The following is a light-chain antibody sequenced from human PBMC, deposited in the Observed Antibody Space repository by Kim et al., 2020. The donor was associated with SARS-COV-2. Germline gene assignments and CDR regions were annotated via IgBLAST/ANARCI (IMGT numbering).Light chain of an antibody. CDR3: QSSDRNSHVL. CDR1: GGSLADNY. Sequence: KTVTIPCAGRGGSLADNYVHWYQLRPGSVPTIVIYEDNQRPSGVPDRFSGSIDASSNSASLTISGLQTEDEADYYCQSSDRNSHVLFGGGTQLTVL. V-gene: IGLV6-57*02. J-gene: IGLJ3*02. CDR2: EDN.